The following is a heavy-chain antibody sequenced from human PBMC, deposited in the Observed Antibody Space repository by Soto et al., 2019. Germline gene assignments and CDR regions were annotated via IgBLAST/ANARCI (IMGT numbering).Heavy chain of an antibody. J-gene: IGHJ4*02. D-gene: IGHD6-13*01. Sequence: AAVKVSCRVSGYTLTELSMHWVRQAPGKGLEWMGGFDPEDGETIYAQKFQGRVTMTEDTSTDTAYIELSSLRSEDTAVYYCATQSSSWYDYWGQGTLVTVSS. CDR2: FDPEDGET. CDR3: ATQSSSWYDY. V-gene: IGHV1-24*01. CDR1: GYTLTELS.